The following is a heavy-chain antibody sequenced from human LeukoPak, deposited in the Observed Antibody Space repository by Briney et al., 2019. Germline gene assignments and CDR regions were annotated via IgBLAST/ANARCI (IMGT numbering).Heavy chain of an antibody. CDR1: GFTFRNFA. J-gene: IGHJ3*02. V-gene: IGHV3-7*03. CDR2: IKQDGSQK. D-gene: IGHD4-17*01. CDR3: ARDPTVTNFHDAFDI. Sequence: GGSLRLSCAASGFTFRNFAMHWVRQAPGKGLEWVATIKQDGSQKEYVDSVKGRFTISRDNAKNSLYLQMNSLRAEDTAVYYCARDPTVTNFHDAFDIWGQGTMVTVSS.